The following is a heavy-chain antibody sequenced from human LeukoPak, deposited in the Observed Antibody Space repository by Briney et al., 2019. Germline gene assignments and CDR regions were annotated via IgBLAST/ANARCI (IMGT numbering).Heavy chain of an antibody. Sequence: AGGSLRLSCAASGFTVSSNYMSWVRQAPGKGLEWVSVIYSGGSTYYADSVKGRFTISRDNSKNTSYLQMNSLRAEDTAVYYCARGVSYGSGSYIGDPWGQGTLVTVSS. CDR3: ARGVSYGSGSYIGDP. V-gene: IGHV3-53*01. CDR2: IYSGGST. CDR1: GFTVSSNY. D-gene: IGHD3-10*01. J-gene: IGHJ5*02.